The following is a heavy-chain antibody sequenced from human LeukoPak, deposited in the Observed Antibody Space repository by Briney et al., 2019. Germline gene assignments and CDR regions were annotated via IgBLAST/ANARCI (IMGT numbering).Heavy chain of an antibody. V-gene: IGHV4-39*01. D-gene: IGHD6-25*01. J-gene: IGHJ4*02. CDR3: ASGGPYYFDY. Sequence: SETLSHTCTVSGGSISSSSYYWGWIRQPPGKGLEWIGSIYFSGSTYYNPSLKSRVTISVYTSKNQFSLKLSSVTAADTAVYYCASGGPYYFDYWGLRTLVTVSS. CDR2: IYFSGST. CDR1: GGSISSSSYY.